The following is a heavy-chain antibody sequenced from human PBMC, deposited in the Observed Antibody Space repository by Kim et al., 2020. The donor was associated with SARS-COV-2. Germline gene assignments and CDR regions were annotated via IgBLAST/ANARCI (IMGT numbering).Heavy chain of an antibody. CDR2: IWYDGSNK. Sequence: GGSLRLSCAASGFTFSSYGMHWVRQAPGKGLEWVAVIWYDGSNKYYADSVKGRFTISRDNSKNTLYLQMNSLRAEDTAVYYCAKERYGYSGYDLGPHPYYYYGMDVWGQGTTVTVSS. J-gene: IGHJ6*02. V-gene: IGHV3-33*06. D-gene: IGHD5-12*01. CDR3: AKERYGYSGYDLGPHPYYYYGMDV. CDR1: GFTFSSYG.